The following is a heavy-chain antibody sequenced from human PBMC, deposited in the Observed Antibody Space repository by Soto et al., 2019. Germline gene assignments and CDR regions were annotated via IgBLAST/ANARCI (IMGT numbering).Heavy chain of an antibody. V-gene: IGHV1-3*01. J-gene: IGHJ4*02. Sequence: KFQGRVTITRDTSASTAYMELSSLRSEDTAVYYCARNWDYGSATYIYYWGQGTLVTVSS. D-gene: IGHD3-10*01. CDR3: ARNWDYGSATYIYY.